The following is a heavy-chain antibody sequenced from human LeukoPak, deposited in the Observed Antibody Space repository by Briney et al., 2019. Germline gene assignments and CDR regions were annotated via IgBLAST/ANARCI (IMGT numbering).Heavy chain of an antibody. D-gene: IGHD5-18*01. CDR3: ARDGSRGYSYGYSDY. CDR2: IKQDGSEE. J-gene: IGHJ4*02. V-gene: IGHV3-7*01. CDR1: GFTFSSYW. Sequence: PGGSLRLSCAASGFTFSSYWMNWVRQAPGKGPEWVANIKQDGSEEYYVDSVKGRFTISRDNAKNSLYLQMNSLRAEDTAVYYCARDGSRGYSYGYSDYWGQGTLVTVSS.